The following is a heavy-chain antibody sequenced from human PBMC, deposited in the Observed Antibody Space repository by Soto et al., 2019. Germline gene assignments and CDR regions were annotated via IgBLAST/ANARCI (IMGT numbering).Heavy chain of an antibody. CDR3: ARQLPTGYSSGWYGPSNYYYYYMDV. CDR2: IYYSGST. CDR1: GGSISSYY. D-gene: IGHD6-19*01. Sequence: SETLSLTCTVSGGSISSYYWSWIRQPPGKGLEWIGYIYYSGSTNYNPSLKSRVTISVDTSKNQFSLKLSSVTAADTAVYYCARQLPTGYSSGWYGPSNYYYYYMDVWGKGTTVTVSS. J-gene: IGHJ6*03. V-gene: IGHV4-59*08.